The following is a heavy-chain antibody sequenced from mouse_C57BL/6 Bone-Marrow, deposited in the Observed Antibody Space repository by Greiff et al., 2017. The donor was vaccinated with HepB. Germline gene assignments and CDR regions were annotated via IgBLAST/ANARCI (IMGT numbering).Heavy chain of an antibody. D-gene: IGHD2-4*01. CDR2: IHPNSGST. V-gene: IGHV1-64*01. CDR1: GYTFTSYW. CDR3: ARRYYDYDGFAY. J-gene: IGHJ3*01. Sequence: VQLQQPGAELVKPGASVKLSCKASGYTFTSYWVHWVKQRPGQGLEWIGMIHPNSGSTNYNEKFKSKATLTVDKSSSTAYMQLSSLTSEDSAVYYCARRYYDYDGFAYWGQGTLVTVAA.